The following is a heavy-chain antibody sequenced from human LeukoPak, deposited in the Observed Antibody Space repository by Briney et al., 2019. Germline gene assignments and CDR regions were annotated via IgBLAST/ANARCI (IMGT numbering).Heavy chain of an antibody. CDR2: INPSGGST. Sequence: ASVKVSCKASGYTFTSYYMHWVRQAPGQGLEWMGIINPSGGSTSYAQKFQGRVTMTRDMSTSTVYMELSSLRSEDTAVYYCARDAHGGYYYDSSGYLGYWGQGTLVIVSS. CDR3: ARDAHGGYYYDSSGYLGY. D-gene: IGHD3-22*01. V-gene: IGHV1-46*01. CDR1: GYTFTSYY. J-gene: IGHJ4*02.